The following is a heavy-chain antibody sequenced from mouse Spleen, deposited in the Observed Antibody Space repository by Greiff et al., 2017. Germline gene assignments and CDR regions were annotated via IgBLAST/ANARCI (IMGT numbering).Heavy chain of an antibody. CDR1: GYTFTSYW. D-gene: IGHD2-14*01. J-gene: IGHJ1*01. Sequence: QVQLQQPGAELVRPGTSVKLSCKASGYTFTSYWMHWVKQRPGQGLEWIGVIDPSDSYTNYNQKFKGKATLTVDTSSSTAYMQLSSLTSEDSAVYYCARSYRYDVDWYFDVWGAGTTVTVSS. CDR3: ARSYRYDVDWYFDV. CDR2: IDPSDSYT. V-gene: IGHV1-59*01.